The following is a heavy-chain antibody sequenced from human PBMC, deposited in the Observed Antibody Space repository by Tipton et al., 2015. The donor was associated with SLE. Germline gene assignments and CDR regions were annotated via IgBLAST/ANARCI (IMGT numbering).Heavy chain of an antibody. J-gene: IGHJ3*02. CDR3: ATRVPLAYCGGDCSDDAFDI. CDR2: VYTSGST. D-gene: IGHD2-21*01. Sequence: TLSLTCTVSGVSISSGRYYWNWIRQSAGKGLEWIGRVYTSGSTNYNPSLKSRVTISVDTSNNQFSLNLSSVTAADTAVYYCATRVPLAYCGGDCSDDAFDIWGQGTMVTVSS. CDR1: GVSISSGRYY. V-gene: IGHV4-61*02.